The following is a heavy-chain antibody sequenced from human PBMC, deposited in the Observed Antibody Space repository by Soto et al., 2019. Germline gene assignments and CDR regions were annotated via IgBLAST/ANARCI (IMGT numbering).Heavy chain of an antibody. Sequence: ASVKVSCKASGGTFSSYSFSWVRQAPGQGLEWMGRVIPILGMANYAQKFQGRVTITADKSTSTVYMEMSSLRSEDTAVYYCARSFGVVTDFDYWGQGTLVTVSS. CDR2: VIPILGMA. CDR3: ARSFGVVTDFDY. J-gene: IGHJ4*02. D-gene: IGHD3-3*01. CDR1: GGTFSSYS. V-gene: IGHV1-69*02.